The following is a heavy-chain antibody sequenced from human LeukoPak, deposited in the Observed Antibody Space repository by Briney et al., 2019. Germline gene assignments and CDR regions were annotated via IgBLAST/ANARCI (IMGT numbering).Heavy chain of an antibody. V-gene: IGHV4-34*01. D-gene: IGHD3-9*01. Sequence: SETLSLTCAVYGGSFSGYYWSWIRQPPGKGLEWIGEINHSGSTYYNPSLKSRVTISVDTSRNQFSLNVSSVTAADTAVYYCARPLRNDILTGFDYWGQGIMVTVSS. CDR2: INHSGST. CDR1: GGSFSGYY. J-gene: IGHJ4*02. CDR3: ARPLRNDILTGFDY.